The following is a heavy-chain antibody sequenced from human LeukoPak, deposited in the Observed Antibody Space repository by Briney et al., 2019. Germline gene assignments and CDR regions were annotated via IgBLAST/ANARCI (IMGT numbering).Heavy chain of an antibody. CDR2: LTRGGDNDI. D-gene: IGHD1-1*01. J-gene: IGHJ6*02. V-gene: IGHV3-21*01. CDR1: GFTLSAYT. Sequence: GGSLRLSCIASGFTLSAYTMNWVRQAPGKGLEWVSTLTRGGDNDIHYADSVKGRFTISRDNAKNTLYLQVNSLRAEDTAVYYCVRSRNYYGMDVWGQGTTVTVSS. CDR3: VRSRNYYGMDV.